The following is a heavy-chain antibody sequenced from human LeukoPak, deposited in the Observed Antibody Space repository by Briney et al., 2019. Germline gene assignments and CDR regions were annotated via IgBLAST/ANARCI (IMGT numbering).Heavy chain of an antibody. Sequence: GGSLRLSCAASGFTLSYYGMHWVRQAPGKGLEWVSAISGSGGSTYYADSVKGRFTISRDNSKNTLYLQMNSLRAEDTAVYYCAKGATNGYSYGSSFDYWGQGTLVTVSS. D-gene: IGHD5-18*01. J-gene: IGHJ4*02. CDR1: GFTLSYYG. CDR2: ISGSGGST. V-gene: IGHV3-23*01. CDR3: AKGATNGYSYGSSFDY.